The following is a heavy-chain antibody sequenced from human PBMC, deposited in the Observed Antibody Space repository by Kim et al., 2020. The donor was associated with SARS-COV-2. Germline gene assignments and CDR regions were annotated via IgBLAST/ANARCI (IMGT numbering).Heavy chain of an antibody. CDR2: I. V-gene: IGHV3-48*01. D-gene: IGHD6-13*01. Sequence: IYYADSVKGRFTITRDNAGSSLFLQMNSLTVEDTAVYYCTHSSSWYARIDNWGQGTLVTVSS. CDR3: THSSSWYARIDN. J-gene: IGHJ4*02.